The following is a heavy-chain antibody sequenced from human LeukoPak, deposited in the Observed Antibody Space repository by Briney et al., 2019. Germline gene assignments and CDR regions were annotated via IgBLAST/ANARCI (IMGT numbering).Heavy chain of an antibody. CDR1: GFTFSSYA. Sequence: GGSLRLSCAASGFTFSSYAMSWVRQAPGKGLEWVSSFSGSGGSTYYADSVKGRFTISRDNSKNTLHLQMNSLRAEDTAVYYCARVRWGGLYYFDYWGQGTLVTVSS. J-gene: IGHJ4*02. V-gene: IGHV3-23*01. CDR2: FSGSGGST. CDR3: ARVRWGGLYYFDY. D-gene: IGHD3-16*01.